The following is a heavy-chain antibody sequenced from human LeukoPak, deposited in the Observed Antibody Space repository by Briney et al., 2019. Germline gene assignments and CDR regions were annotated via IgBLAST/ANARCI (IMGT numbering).Heavy chain of an antibody. CDR1: GYTSSRYG. CDR3: ARTYYYDSTGYYYWDLDY. D-gene: IGHD3-22*01. Sequence: ASVKVSCKASGYTSSRYGIYWVRQAPGQGLEWVGWISAYSGNTDYAQNLQGRVTMTTDTSTNTAYMDLRNLTSDDTAVYYCARTYYYDSTGYYYWDLDYWGQGTLVTVSS. V-gene: IGHV1-18*01. J-gene: IGHJ4*02. CDR2: ISAYSGNT.